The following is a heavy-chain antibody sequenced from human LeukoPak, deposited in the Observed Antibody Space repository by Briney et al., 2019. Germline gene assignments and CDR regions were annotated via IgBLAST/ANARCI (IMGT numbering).Heavy chain of an antibody. Sequence: SVKVSCKASGFTFTSPAMQWVRRARGQRLEWIGWIVVGSGNTNYAQKFQERVTITRDMSTSTAYMELSSLRSEDTAVYYCAAKLGYCSSTSCQPPWGQGTLVTVSS. CDR2: IVVGSGNT. D-gene: IGHD2-2*01. CDR3: AAKLGYCSSTSCQPP. J-gene: IGHJ5*02. V-gene: IGHV1-58*02. CDR1: GFTFTSPA.